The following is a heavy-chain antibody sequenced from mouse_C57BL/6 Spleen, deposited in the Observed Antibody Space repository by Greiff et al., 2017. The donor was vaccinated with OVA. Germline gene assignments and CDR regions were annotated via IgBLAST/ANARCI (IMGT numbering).Heavy chain of an antibody. D-gene: IGHD1-1*01. CDR3: AWDYGSSQYYFDY. V-gene: IGHV1-55*01. Sequence: QVQLQQPGAELVKPGASVKMSCKASGYTFTSYWITWVKQRPGQGLEWIGDIYPGSGSTNYNEKFRSKATLTVDTSSSTAYMQLSSLTSEDSAVYYCAWDYGSSQYYFDYWGQGTTLTVSS. CDR1: GYTFTSYW. J-gene: IGHJ2*01. CDR2: IYPGSGST.